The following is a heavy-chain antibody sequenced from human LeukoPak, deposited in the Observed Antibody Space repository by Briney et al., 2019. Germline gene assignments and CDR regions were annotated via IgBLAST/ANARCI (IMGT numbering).Heavy chain of an antibody. CDR1: GYTFTSYA. CDR3: ARDLTGVAVAPSAPDY. D-gene: IGHD6-19*01. Sequence: ASVTVSCKASGYTFTSYAMHWVRQAPGQRLEWMGWINAGNGNTKYSQKFQGRVTITRDTSASTAYMELSSLRSEDTAVYYCARDLTGVAVAPSAPDYWGQGTLVTVSS. V-gene: IGHV1-3*01. CDR2: INAGNGNT. J-gene: IGHJ4*02.